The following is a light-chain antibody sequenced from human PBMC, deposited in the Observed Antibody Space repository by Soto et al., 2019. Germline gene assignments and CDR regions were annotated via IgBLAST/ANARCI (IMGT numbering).Light chain of an antibody. Sequence: SYELTQPPSVSVSPGQTASITCSGDKLGDKYASWYQQKPGQSPVLVTYQDSKRPSGIPERFSGSNSGNTATLTISGTQAMDEADYYCQAWDSSTGVFGTGTKVTVL. V-gene: IGLV3-1*01. CDR3: QAWDSSTGV. CDR2: QDS. CDR1: KLGDKY. J-gene: IGLJ1*01.